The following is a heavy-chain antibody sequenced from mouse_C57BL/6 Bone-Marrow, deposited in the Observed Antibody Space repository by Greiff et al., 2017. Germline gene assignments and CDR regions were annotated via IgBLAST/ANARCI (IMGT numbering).Heavy chain of an antibody. CDR3: ARAPTGTGPYYFDY. J-gene: IGHJ2*01. CDR1: GFTFSDYY. CDR2: INYDGSST. V-gene: IGHV5-16*01. D-gene: IGHD4-1*02. Sequence: EVQLVESEGGLVQPGSSMKLSCTASGFTFSDYYMAWVRQVPEKGLEWVANINYDGSSTYYLDSLKSRFIISRDNAKNILYLQMSSLKSEDTATYYCARAPTGTGPYYFDYWGQGTTLTVSS.